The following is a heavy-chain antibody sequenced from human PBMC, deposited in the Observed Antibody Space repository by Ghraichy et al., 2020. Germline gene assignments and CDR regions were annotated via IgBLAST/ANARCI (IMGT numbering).Heavy chain of an antibody. D-gene: IGHD3-10*01. J-gene: IGHJ6*02. CDR2: IRSKAYGGTT. CDR1: GFTFGDYA. V-gene: IGHV3-49*01. Sequence: GGSLRLSCTASGFTFGDYAMSWFRQAPGKGLEWVGFIRSKAYGGTTEYSASVKGRFTISRDVSKSIAYLQMNSLKTEDTAVYYCTRPILLWLVYGMDVWGQGTTVTVSS. CDR3: TRPILLWLVYGMDV.